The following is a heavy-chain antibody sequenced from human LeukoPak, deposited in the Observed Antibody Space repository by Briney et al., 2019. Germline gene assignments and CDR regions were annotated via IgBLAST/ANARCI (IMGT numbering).Heavy chain of an antibody. CDR2: IYYSGSA. V-gene: IGHV4-39*01. Sequence: SETLSLTCTVSGGSISSSSYYWGWIRQPPGKGLEWIGSIYYSGSAYYNPSLKSRVTISVDTSKNQFSLKLSSVTAADTAVYYCARARGYSSGYCFDYWGQGTLVTVSS. D-gene: IGHD6-19*01. CDR3: ARARGYSSGYCFDY. J-gene: IGHJ4*02. CDR1: GGSISSSSYY.